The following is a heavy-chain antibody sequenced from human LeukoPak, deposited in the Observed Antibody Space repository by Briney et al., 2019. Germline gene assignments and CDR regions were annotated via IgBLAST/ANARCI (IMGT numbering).Heavy chain of an antibody. CDR3: TRRYNYDSSGYYYVRDAFDI. V-gene: IGHV3-72*01. CDR2: TRNKVNNYTT. D-gene: IGHD3-22*01. CDR1: GFTFSSYS. J-gene: IGHJ3*02. Sequence: GGSLRLSCAASGFTFSSYSMNWVRQAPGKGLEWVGRTRNKVNNYTTEYAASVKGRFTISRDDSKNSLYLQMNSLKTEDTAVYYCTRRYNYDSSGYYYVRDAFDIWGQGTMVTVSS.